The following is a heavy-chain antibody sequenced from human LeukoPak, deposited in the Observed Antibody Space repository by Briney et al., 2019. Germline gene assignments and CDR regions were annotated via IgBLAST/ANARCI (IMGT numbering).Heavy chain of an antibody. CDR3: ARGGHFDY. Sequence: SETLSLTCTVSGGSISSSSYYWGWIRQPPGKGLEWIGSIYYSGSTYYNPSLKSRVTISVDTSKNQFSLKLSSVTAADTAVYYCARGGHFDYWGQGTLVTVSS. J-gene: IGHJ4*02. D-gene: IGHD3-16*01. CDR2: IYYSGST. CDR1: GGSISSSSYY. V-gene: IGHV4-39*01.